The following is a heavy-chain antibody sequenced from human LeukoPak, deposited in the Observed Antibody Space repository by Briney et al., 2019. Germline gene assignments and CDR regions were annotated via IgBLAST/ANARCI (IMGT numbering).Heavy chain of an antibody. CDR1: GFTFSSYE. Sequence: GGSLRLSCAASGFTFSSYEVNWVRQAPGKGLEWVSYISSSGSTMYYADSVKGRFTISRDNAKNSLYLQMNSLRAEDTAVYYCASWGHYWGQGTLVTVSS. D-gene: IGHD3-16*01. CDR3: ASWGHY. J-gene: IGHJ4*02. V-gene: IGHV3-48*03. CDR2: ISSSGSTM.